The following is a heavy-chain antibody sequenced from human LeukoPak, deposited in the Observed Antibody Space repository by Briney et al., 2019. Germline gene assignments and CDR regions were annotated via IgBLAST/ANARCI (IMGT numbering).Heavy chain of an antibody. Sequence: GGSLRLSCAASGFTFSSYAMSWVRQAPGKGLEWLSLISGSDGAPYYADSVKGRFTISRDKSKSTLYLQMNSLRAEDTAVYYCARVAGYSGYEPGYFEDWGQGTLVTVSS. CDR1: GFTFSSYA. D-gene: IGHD5-12*01. CDR2: ISGSDGAP. J-gene: IGHJ4*02. CDR3: ARVAGYSGYEPGYFED. V-gene: IGHV3-23*01.